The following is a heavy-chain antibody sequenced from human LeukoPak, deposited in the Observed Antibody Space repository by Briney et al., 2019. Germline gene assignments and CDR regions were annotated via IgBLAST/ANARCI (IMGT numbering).Heavy chain of an antibody. J-gene: IGHJ4*02. Sequence: GGSLRVSCAPSGFTLSSYAMTWVRQAPGKGREGVSAINRSRGNTYYADSVKGQFTVSRDNSKNTLYLQMNSLSAEDTAVYYCARDADPRTDTYGGDYFDCWGQGTLVTVSS. CDR2: INRSRGNT. CDR3: ARDADPRTDTYGGDYFDC. CDR1: GFTLSSYA. V-gene: IGHV3-23*01. D-gene: IGHD4-17*01.